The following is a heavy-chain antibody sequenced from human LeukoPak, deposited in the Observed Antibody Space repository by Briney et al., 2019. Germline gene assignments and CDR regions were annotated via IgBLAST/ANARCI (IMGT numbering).Heavy chain of an antibody. Sequence: GGSLRLSCAASGFTFSSYSMNWVRQAPGKGLEWVSYISSSSSTIYYADSVKGRFTISRDNAKNSLYLQMNSLRAEDTAVYYCARVLVVPAAIVYGMDVWGQGTTVTVSS. D-gene: IGHD2-2*02. J-gene: IGHJ6*02. CDR3: ARVLVVPAAIVYGMDV. V-gene: IGHV3-48*04. CDR2: ISSSSSTI. CDR1: GFTFSSYS.